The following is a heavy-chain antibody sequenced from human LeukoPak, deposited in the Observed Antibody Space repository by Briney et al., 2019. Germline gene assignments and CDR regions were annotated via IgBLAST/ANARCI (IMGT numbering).Heavy chain of an antibody. CDR2: ISSSDNTI. CDR3: ARARPPDSDAFDI. V-gene: IGHV3-11*01. CDR1: GFTFSDYY. Sequence: GGSLRLSCAASGFTFSDYYMSWIRQAPGKGLEWVSYISSSDNTIYYADSVKGRFTISRDNAKKLLYLQMNSLRAEDTAVYYCARARPPDSDAFDIWGQGTMVTVSS. J-gene: IGHJ3*02. D-gene: IGHD1-14*01.